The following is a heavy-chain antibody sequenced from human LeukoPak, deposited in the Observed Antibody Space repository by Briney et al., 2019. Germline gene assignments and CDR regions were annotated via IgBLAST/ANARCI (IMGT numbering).Heavy chain of an antibody. Sequence: GGSLRLSCAASGFTLSSFWMSWVRQAPGQGLEWVASINHNGNVNYYVDSVKGRFTISRDNAKNSLYLQMSNLRAEDTAVYFCARGGGLDVWGQGATVTVSS. V-gene: IGHV3-7*03. CDR1: GFTLSSFW. CDR3: ARGGGLDV. J-gene: IGHJ6*02. CDR2: INHNGNVN. D-gene: IGHD3-16*01.